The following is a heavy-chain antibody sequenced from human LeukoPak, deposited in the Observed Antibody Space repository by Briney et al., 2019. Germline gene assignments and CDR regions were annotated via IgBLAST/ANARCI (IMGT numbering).Heavy chain of an antibody. CDR2: IRYDGSNK. J-gene: IGHJ4*02. D-gene: IGHD6-19*01. CDR1: GFTFSSYG. CDR3: AKDPFGDEVAGYYFDY. Sequence: GGSLRLSCAASGFTFSSYGMHWVRQAPGKGLEWVAFIRYDGSNKYYADSVKGRFTISRDNSKNTLYLQMNSLRAEDTAVYYCAKDPFGDEVAGYYFDYWGQGTLVTVSS. V-gene: IGHV3-30*02.